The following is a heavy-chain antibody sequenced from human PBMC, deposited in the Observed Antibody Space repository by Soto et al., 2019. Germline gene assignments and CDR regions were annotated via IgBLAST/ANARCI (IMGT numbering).Heavy chain of an antibody. CDR3: ARGRYGDY. V-gene: IGHV1-18*01. Sequence: QVHLVQSGAEVKKPGASVKVSCKASGYTFTSYGITWVRQAPGQGPEWMGWISAHNGNTDYAQKRQGRVIVIRDTSTSTAYRELRSLIPDDTAVYYGARGRYGDYWGQRALITVSS. CDR2: ISAHNGNT. CDR1: GYTFTSYG. D-gene: IGHD1-1*01. J-gene: IGHJ4*02.